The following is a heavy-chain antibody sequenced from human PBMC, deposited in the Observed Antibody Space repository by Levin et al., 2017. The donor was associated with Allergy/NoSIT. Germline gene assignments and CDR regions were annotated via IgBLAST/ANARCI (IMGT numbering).Heavy chain of an antibody. D-gene: IGHD3-9*01. CDR1: GYTLTELS. J-gene: IGHJ4*02. CDR2: FDPEDGET. Sequence: WASVKVSCKVSGYTLTELSMHWVRQAPGKGLEWMGGFDPEDGETIYAQKFQGRVTMTEDTSTDTAYMELSSLRSEDTAVYYCATMGRPQYYDILTGYYTETGPKDDYFDYWGQGTLVTVSS. CDR3: ATMGRPQYYDILTGYYTETGPKDDYFDY. V-gene: IGHV1-24*01.